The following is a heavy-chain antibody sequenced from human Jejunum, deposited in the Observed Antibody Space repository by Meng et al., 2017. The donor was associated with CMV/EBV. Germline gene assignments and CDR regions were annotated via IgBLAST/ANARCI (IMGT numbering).Heavy chain of an antibody. J-gene: IGHJ4*02. Sequence: EVQLVESGGGLIQPGGSLRLSCAAAGFSVSNSHMNWVRQAPGKGLEWVSVIYSGGTTYYADSGKGRFTISRDDSKNTLYLQMNALRAEDTAIYYCTTSPGYCSGGKCYHSGGDYWGQGTLGTVSS. CDR2: IYSGGTT. D-gene: IGHD2-15*01. CDR1: GFSVSNSH. CDR3: TTSPGYCSGGKCYHSGGDY. V-gene: IGHV3-53*01.